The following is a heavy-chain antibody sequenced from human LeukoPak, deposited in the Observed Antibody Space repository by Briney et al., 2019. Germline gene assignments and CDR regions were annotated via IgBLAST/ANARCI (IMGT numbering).Heavy chain of an antibody. V-gene: IGHV4-4*02. CDR1: GGSISSSNW. D-gene: IGHD6-19*01. CDR3: ARGRIAVAGLYFDY. CDR2: IYHSGST. Sequence: PSETLSLTCAVSGGSISSSNWWSWVRQPPEKGLEWIGEIYHSGSTNYNPSLKSRVTISVDKSKNQFSLKLSSVTAADTAVYYCARGRIAVAGLYFDYWGQGTLVTVSS. J-gene: IGHJ4*02.